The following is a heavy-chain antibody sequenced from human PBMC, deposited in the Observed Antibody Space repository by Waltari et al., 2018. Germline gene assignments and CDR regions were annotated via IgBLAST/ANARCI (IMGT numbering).Heavy chain of an antibody. J-gene: IGHJ2*01. CDR2: ISGSGGST. D-gene: IGHD3-3*01. CDR3: AKEGDGIFGGYWYFDL. CDR1: GFTFSSYA. V-gene: IGHV3-23*01. Sequence: EVQLLESGGGLVQPGGSLRLSCAASGFTFSSYAMSWVRQAQGKGLEWVSAISGSGGSTYYAASVKGRFTISRDNSKNTLYLQMNSLRAEDTAVYYCAKEGDGIFGGYWYFDLWGRGTLVTVSS.